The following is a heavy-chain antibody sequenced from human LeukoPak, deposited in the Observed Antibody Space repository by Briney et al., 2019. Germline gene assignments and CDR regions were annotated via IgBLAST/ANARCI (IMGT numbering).Heavy chain of an antibody. V-gene: IGHV3-7*01. J-gene: IGHJ2*01. CDR1: GFTFSSYS. CDR2: IKQDGSEK. CDR3: VRWIASGSGIYWYFDV. D-gene: IGHD1-26*01. Sequence: GGSLRLSCAASGFTFSSYSMSWVRQAPGKGLEWVANIKQDGSEKSYVDSVKGRFTISRDNAKNSLFLQMNSLRAEDTAVYYCVRWIASGSGIYWYFDVWGRGTLVTVSS.